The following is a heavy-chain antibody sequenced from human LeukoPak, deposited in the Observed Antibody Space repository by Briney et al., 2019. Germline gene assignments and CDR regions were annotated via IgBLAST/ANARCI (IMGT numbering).Heavy chain of an antibody. Sequence: KSSETLSLTCTVSGGSISSYYWSWIRQPPGKGLEWIGYIYYSGSTNYNPSLKSRATISVDTSKNQFSLKLSSVTAADTAVYYCARATIASFDYWGQGTLVTVSS. D-gene: IGHD5-12*01. CDR3: ARATIASFDY. V-gene: IGHV4-59*01. CDR2: IYYSGST. CDR1: GGSISSYY. J-gene: IGHJ4*02.